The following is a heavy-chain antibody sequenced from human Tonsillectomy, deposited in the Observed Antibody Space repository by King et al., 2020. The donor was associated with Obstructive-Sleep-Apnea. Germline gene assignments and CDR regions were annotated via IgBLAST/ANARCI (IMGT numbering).Heavy chain of an antibody. J-gene: IGHJ4*02. V-gene: IGHV3-49*03. CDR2: IRSKAYGGTT. D-gene: IGHD3-10*01. Sequence: VQLVESGGGLVQPGRSLRLSCTASGFTFGDYAMNWFRQAPGKGLEWVGFIRSKAYGGTTEYAASVKGRFTVSRDDSKSIGYLQMNSLKTEDTAVYYCTRTYGLGTYLPDYWGQGTLVTVSS. CDR3: TRTYGLGTYLPDY. CDR1: GFTFGDYA.